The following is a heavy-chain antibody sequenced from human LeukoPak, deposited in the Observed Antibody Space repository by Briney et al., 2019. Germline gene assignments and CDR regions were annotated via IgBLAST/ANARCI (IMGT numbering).Heavy chain of an antibody. V-gene: IGHV1-2*02. CDR1: GYTFTGYY. CDR2: INPNSGGT. D-gene: IGHD2-21*02. Sequence: ASVKVSCKASGYTFTGYYMHWVRQAPGQGLEWMGWINPNSGGTNYAQKFQGRVTTTRDTSISTAYMELSRLRSDDTAVYYCARDMGHIVVVTAIDAFDIWGQGTMVTVSS. CDR3: ARDMGHIVVVTAIDAFDI. J-gene: IGHJ3*02.